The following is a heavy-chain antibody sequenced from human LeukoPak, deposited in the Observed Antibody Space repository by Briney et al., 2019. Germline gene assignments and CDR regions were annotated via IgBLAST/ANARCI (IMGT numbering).Heavy chain of an antibody. V-gene: IGHV3-48*01. CDR3: VRDNLLQLLDREAFDI. D-gene: IGHD3-10*01. J-gene: IGHJ3*02. Sequence: GGSLRLSCAASGLTFSSNCMSWVRQAPGKGLEWVSYISPTGSTTKYADSVEGRFTISRDNAKNSLHLQMNSLRVEDTAVYFCVRDNLLQLLDREAFDIWGQGTMVTVSS. CDR1: GLTFSSNC. CDR2: ISPTGSTT.